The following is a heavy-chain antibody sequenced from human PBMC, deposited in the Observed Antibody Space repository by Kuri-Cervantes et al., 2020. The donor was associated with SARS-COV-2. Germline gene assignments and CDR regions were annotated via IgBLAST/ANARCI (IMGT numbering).Heavy chain of an antibody. CDR1: GFNFSTAD. J-gene: IGHJ4*02. Sequence: GGSLRLSCVASGFNFSTADMHWVRQAPGEGLEWVTFISSDGKNKKCMASGKGRFTISRDNSQNTLYLQMKSLRDEDTAIYYCAKDRAGVHDFWGQGTLVTCSS. D-gene: IGHD2-21*01. V-gene: IGHV3-30*18. CDR3: AKDRAGVHDF. CDR2: ISSDGKNK.